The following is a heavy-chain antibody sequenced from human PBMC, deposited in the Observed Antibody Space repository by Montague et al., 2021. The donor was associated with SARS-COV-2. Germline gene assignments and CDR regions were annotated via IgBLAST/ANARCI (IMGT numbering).Heavy chain of an antibody. V-gene: IGHV4-59*08. Sequence: SDTLSLTCTVSGGSLNNYFWSWIRQPPGKGLEWVGYISDSGSTKYNPSLQSRVTISVDTARNQFSLKLLSVTAADTAFYYCARVDSSGPVEYWGQGILVSVSS. CDR3: ARVDSSGPVEY. J-gene: IGHJ4*02. CDR1: GGSLNNYF. CDR2: ISDSGST. D-gene: IGHD3-22*01.